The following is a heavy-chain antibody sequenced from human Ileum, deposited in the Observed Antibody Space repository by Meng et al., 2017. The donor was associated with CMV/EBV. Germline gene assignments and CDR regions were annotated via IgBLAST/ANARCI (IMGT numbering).Heavy chain of an antibody. J-gene: IGHJ6*02. Sequence: GGSLRLSCAASGFTFNSYAMTWVRQAPGKGLEWVSVISRSGGDTNYADSVKGRFTISRDNSKNTLYLQMSSLRAEDMAIYYCAKESGQYQMLSYYGLDVWGQGTTVTVSS. V-gene: IGHV3-23*01. CDR3: AKESGQYQMLSYYGLDV. CDR1: GFTFNSYA. CDR2: ISRSGGDT. D-gene: IGHD2-2*01.